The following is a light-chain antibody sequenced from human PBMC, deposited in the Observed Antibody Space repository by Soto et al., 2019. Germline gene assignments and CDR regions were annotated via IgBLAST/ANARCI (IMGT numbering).Light chain of an antibody. J-gene: IGLJ1*01. V-gene: IGLV2-14*01. CDR1: SSDVGGYNY. Sequence: QSLLTQPASVSGSPGQSITISCTGTSSDVGGYNYVSWYQQHPGKAPKLMIYDVSNRPSGVSNRFSGSKSGNTASLTISGLQAEDEADYYCSSYTSSSVLVFGTGTKVTVL. CDR3: SSYTSSSVLV. CDR2: DVS.